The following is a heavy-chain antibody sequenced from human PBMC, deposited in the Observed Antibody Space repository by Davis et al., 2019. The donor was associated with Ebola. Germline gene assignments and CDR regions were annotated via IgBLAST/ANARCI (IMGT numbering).Heavy chain of an antibody. D-gene: IGHD3-10*01. CDR3: ARVPNITMVRGVPIPFYYYGMDV. CDR1: GGSFSGYY. J-gene: IGHJ6*02. V-gene: IGHV3-11*04. Sequence: PGGSLRLSCAVYGGSFSGYYWSWIRQPPGKGLEWVSYISSSSSTIYYADSVKGRFTISRDNAKNSLYLQMNSLRAEDTAVYYCARVPNITMVRGVPIPFYYYGMDVWGQGTTVTVSS. CDR2: ISSSSSTI.